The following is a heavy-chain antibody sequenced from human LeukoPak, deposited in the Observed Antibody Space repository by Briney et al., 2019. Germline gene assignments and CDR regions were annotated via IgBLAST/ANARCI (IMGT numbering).Heavy chain of an antibody. Sequence: GGSLRLSCAASGFTFSSYAMSWVRQAPGKGLEWVSAIVGSGGRTYYADSVKGRFTISRDNSKNTLYLQMNSLRAEDTAVYYCAKGIGTNYDFWSGYYMIFDYWGQGTLVTVSS. J-gene: IGHJ4*02. D-gene: IGHD3-3*01. CDR3: AKGIGTNYDFWSGYYMIFDY. CDR2: IVGSGGRT. V-gene: IGHV3-23*01. CDR1: GFTFSSYA.